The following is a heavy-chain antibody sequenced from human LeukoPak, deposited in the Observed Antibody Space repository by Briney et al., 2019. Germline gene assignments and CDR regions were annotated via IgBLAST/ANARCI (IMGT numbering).Heavy chain of an antibody. J-gene: IGHJ5*02. CDR1: GFIFSSYA. Sequence: GSLRLSCAASGFIFSSYAMSWVRQAPGKGLEWIGRIYTSGSTNYNPSLKSRVTISVDTSKNQFSLKLSSVTAADTAVYYCARSSSSGWGFRFDPWGQGTLVTVSS. V-gene: IGHV4-59*10. CDR3: ARSSSSGWGFRFDP. D-gene: IGHD6-19*01. CDR2: IYTSGST.